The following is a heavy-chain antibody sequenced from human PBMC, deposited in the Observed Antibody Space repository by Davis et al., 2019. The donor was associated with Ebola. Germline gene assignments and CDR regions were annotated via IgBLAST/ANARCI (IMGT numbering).Heavy chain of an antibody. J-gene: IGHJ4*02. Sequence: MPSETLSLTCAVSGGSISSGDYSWSWIRQPPGKGLEWIGYIYHSGSTFYNPSLKSRGTISVDRSKNQFSLKVSSVTAADTAVYYCARLKGWELYYFDYWGQGTLVTVSS. V-gene: IGHV4-30-2*01. D-gene: IGHD1-26*01. CDR3: ARLKGWELYYFDY. CDR2: IYHSGST. CDR1: GGSISSGDYS.